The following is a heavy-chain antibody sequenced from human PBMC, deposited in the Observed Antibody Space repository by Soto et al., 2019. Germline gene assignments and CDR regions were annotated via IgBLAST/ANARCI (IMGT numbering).Heavy chain of an antibody. CDR1: GYTFTSYG. J-gene: IGHJ5*01. Sequence: ASVKVSCKASGYTFTSYGISWVRQAPGQGLEWMGWISAYNGNTNYAQKLQGRVTMTTDTSTSTAYMELRSLRSEDTAVYYCARAKIQRRQNWIDSWGQGTLVTVSS. V-gene: IGHV1-18*01. CDR2: ISAYNGNT. D-gene: IGHD6-25*01. CDR3: ARAKIQRRQNWIDS.